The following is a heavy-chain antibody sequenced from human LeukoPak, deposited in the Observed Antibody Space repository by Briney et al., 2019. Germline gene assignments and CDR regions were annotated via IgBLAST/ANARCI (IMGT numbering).Heavy chain of an antibody. CDR2: IYYSGST. CDR1: GGSISSGDYY. V-gene: IGHV4-30-4*01. Sequence: SETLTLTCTVSGGSISSGDYYWRWIRQPPGKGLEWIGYIYYSGSTYYNPSLKSRVTISVDTSKNQFSLKLSSVTAADTAVYYCARRSERPPDSSEFEEYAFDIWGQGTLVTVSS. CDR3: ARRSERPPDSSEFEEYAFDI. D-gene: IGHD3-22*01. J-gene: IGHJ4*02.